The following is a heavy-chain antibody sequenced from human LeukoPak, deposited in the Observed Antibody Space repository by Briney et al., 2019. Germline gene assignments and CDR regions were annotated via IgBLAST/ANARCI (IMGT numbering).Heavy chain of an antibody. CDR2: IYTSGST. J-gene: IGHJ3*02. CDR1: GGSISSYY. CDR3: ARHNSNYEARDDAFDI. D-gene: IGHD4-11*01. V-gene: IGHV4-4*07. Sequence: SETLSLTCTVSGGSISSYYWSWIRQPAGKGLEWIGRIYTSGSTNYNPSLKSRVTMSVDTSKNQFSLKLSSVTAADTAVYYCARHNSNYEARDDAFDIWGQGTMVTVSS.